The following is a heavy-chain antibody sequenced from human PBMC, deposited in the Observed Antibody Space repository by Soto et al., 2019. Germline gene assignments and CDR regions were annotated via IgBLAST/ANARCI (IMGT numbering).Heavy chain of an antibody. D-gene: IGHD5-12*01. CDR2: IYYSGST. CDR1: GGSITRYY. CDR3: VRRILAPKSFDF. V-gene: IGHV4-59*08. J-gene: IGHJ4*02. Sequence: SETLSLTCTGSGGSITRYYWSWIRQPPGKGLEWIGYIYYSGSTNYNPSLNSRVTISVDTSKNQFSLTVTSVTAADTAVYYCVRRILAPKSFDFRGQGTLLTGSS.